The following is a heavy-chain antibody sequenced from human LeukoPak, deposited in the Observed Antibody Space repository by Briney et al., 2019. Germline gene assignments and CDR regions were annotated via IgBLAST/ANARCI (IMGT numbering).Heavy chain of an antibody. V-gene: IGHV4-59*01. CDR1: GGSITNYY. CDR3: ARNFHRRLYDSSGYYPY. CDR2: SYYNGNT. J-gene: IGHJ4*02. Sequence: SETLSLTCTVSGGSITNYYWSWIRQPPGKGLEWIGFSYYNGNTNYNPSLKSRVTISVDMSKNQFSLKLSSVTAADTAVYYCARNFHRRLYDSSGYYPYWGQGTLVTVSS. D-gene: IGHD3-22*01.